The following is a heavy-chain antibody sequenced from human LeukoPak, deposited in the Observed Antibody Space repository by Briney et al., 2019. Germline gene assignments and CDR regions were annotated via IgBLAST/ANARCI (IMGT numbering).Heavy chain of an antibody. J-gene: IGHJ6*03. CDR3: ARDGIAVAGIGHYYMDV. CDR1: GFTFSSYS. Sequence: GGSLRLSCAASGFTFSSYSMNWVRQAPGKGLEWVSSISSSSSYIYYADSVKGRFTISRDNAKKSLYLQMNSLRAEGTAVYYCARDGIAVAGIGHYYMDVWGKGTTVTVSS. D-gene: IGHD6-19*01. V-gene: IGHV3-21*01. CDR2: ISSSSSYI.